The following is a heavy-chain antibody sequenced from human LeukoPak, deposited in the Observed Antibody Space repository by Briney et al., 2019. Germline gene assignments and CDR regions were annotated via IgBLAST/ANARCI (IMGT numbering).Heavy chain of an antibody. CDR3: ARSSSSSWFYYFDH. CDR1: GFTVSSNF. CDR2: IYSGGST. D-gene: IGHD6-6*01. Sequence: GGSLRLSCAASGFTVSSNFMSWVRQAPGKGLEWVSIIYSGGSTYHADSVKGRFTIFRDNSKNTLYLQMNSLRAEDTAVYYCARSSSSSWFYYFDHWGQGTLVTVPS. J-gene: IGHJ4*02. V-gene: IGHV3-53*01.